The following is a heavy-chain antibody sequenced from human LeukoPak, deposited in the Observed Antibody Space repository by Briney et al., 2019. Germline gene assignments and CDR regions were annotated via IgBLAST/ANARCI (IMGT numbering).Heavy chain of an antibody. V-gene: IGHV3-21*01. J-gene: IGHJ3*02. D-gene: IGHD3-22*01. CDR2: ISSSSSYI. CDR3: ARAPYGSIGYETPPAFDI. Sequence: GGSLRLSCVASGFTFSTYTLNWVRQAPGKGLEWVSTISSSSSYIYYGDSVKGRFTISRDNAKNSLYLQMNSLRAEDTAVYYCARAPYGSIGYETPPAFDIWGQGTMVTVSS. CDR1: GFTFSTYT.